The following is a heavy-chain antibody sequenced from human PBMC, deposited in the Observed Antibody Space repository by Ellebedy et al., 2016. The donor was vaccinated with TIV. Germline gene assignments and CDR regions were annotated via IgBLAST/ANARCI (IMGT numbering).Heavy chain of an antibody. CDR1: GFSFRNYA. J-gene: IGHJ4*02. D-gene: IGHD2-2*01. V-gene: IGHV3-30-3*01. CDR2: VSFDIDKK. Sequence: GESLKISCEASGFSFRNYAMHWVRQSPRKGLEWVAIVSFDIDKKFYTDSVKGLFTISRDNSKNTLYLDMNSLGVEDTAVYYCARDLTQYASGAGLSDSWGQGTLVTVSS. CDR3: ARDLTQYASGAGLSDS.